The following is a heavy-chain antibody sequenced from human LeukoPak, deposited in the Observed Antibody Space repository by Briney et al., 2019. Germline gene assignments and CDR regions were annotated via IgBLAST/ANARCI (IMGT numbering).Heavy chain of an antibody. J-gene: IGHJ6*03. Sequence: ASVKVSCEASGYTFTGYYMHWVRQAPGQGLEWMGWINPNSGGTNYAQKFQGRVTMTRDTSISTAYMELSRLRSDDTAVYYCARDSVLRFLEWLSVSYYYYYMDVWGKGTTVAVSS. CDR1: GYTFTGYY. CDR2: INPNSGGT. D-gene: IGHD3-3*01. V-gene: IGHV1-2*02. CDR3: ARDSVLRFLEWLSVSYYYYYMDV.